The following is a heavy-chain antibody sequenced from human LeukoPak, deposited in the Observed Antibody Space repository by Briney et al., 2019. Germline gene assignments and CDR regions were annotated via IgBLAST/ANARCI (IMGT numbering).Heavy chain of an antibody. J-gene: IGHJ4*02. V-gene: IGHV3-23*01. D-gene: IGHD6-13*01. Sequence: GGSLRLSCVASGFTFSSHGMNWVRQAPGKGLEWVSGITSGTRTYYADSVKGRFAISRDNSKNTLYLQMNSLRAEDTAVYYCAREGPGIAVAGGSYWGQGTLVTVSS. CDR1: GFTFSSHG. CDR3: AREGPGIAVAGGSY. CDR2: ITSGTRT.